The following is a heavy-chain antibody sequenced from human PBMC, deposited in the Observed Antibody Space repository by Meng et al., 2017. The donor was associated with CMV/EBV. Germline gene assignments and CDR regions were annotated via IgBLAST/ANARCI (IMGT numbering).Heavy chain of an antibody. J-gene: IGHJ4*02. D-gene: IGHD6-19*01. CDR2: IDYSGADT. CDR3: AKESVAGHFTY. CDR1: GFTFSNSA. V-gene: IGHV3-23*01. Sequence: GESLKISCAASGFTFSNSALNWVRQAPGEGLEWVSTIDYSGADTYYVKSVRGRFTISRDNFRNTVYLQLNSLRAEDTAVYYCAKESVAGHFTYWGQGTLVTVSS.